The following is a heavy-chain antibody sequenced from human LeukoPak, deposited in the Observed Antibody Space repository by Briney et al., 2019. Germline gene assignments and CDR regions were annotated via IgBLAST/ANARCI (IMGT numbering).Heavy chain of an antibody. V-gene: IGHV3-23*01. J-gene: IGHJ4*02. CDR1: GFIVTNYA. CDR2: IGYSAGDT. D-gene: IGHD5-12*01. Sequence: AGGSLRLSCAASGFIVTNYAMTWVRQAPGKGLEWVSTIGYSAGDTYYADSVKGRFTISRDNSKNTLYLQMNSLGAADTAVYYCAKDRAGYSGARGFDCWGQGTLVTVSS. CDR3: AKDRAGYSGARGFDC.